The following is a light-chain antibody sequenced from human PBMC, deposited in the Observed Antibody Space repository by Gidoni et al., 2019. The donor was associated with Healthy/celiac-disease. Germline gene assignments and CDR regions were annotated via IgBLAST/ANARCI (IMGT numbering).Light chain of an antibody. CDR1: QSVLYSSNNKNY. V-gene: IGKV4-1*01. J-gene: IGKJ4*01. CDR3: QQYYSTPT. Sequence: DIVMTQSPDSLAVSLGERATINCKSSQSVLYSSNNKNYLAWYQQKPGQPPKLLIYWASTRGSGVPNRFSGSGSGTDFTLTISSLQAEDVAVYYCQQYYSTPTFGGXTKVEIK. CDR2: WAS.